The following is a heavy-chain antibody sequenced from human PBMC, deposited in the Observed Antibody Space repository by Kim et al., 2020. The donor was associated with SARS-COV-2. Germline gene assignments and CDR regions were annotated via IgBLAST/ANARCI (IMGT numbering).Heavy chain of an antibody. CDR3: TRGYYDILTGYLDY. V-gene: IGHV1-18*01. CDR1: GYTFTSYG. CDR2: ISAYNGNT. D-gene: IGHD3-9*01. Sequence: ASVKVSCKASGYTFTSYGISWVRQAPGQGLEWMGWISAYNGNTNYAQKLQGRVTMTTDTSTSTAYMELRSLRSDDTAVYYCTRGYYDILTGYLDYWGQGTLVTVSS. J-gene: IGHJ4*02.